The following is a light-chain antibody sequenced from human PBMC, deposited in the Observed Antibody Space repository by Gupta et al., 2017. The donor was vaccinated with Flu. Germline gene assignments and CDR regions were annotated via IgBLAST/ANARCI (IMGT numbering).Light chain of an antibody. CDR1: SSDVGGYNY. V-gene: IGLV2-8*01. CDR3: SSYAGSTFWV. CDR2: EVS. Sequence: QSALTQPPSAFGSPGKSVTISRTGTSSDVGGYNYVSWYQQPPGKAPKLMIYEVSKRPSGVPDRFSGSKSGNTASLTVSGLQAEDEADYYCSSYAGSTFWVFGGGTKLTVL. J-gene: IGLJ3*02.